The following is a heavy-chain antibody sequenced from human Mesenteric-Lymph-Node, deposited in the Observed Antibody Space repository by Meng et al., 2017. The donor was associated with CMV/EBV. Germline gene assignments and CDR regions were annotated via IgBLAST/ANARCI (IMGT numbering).Heavy chain of an antibody. D-gene: IGHD3-9*01. Sequence: GGSLRLSCAASGFTFSSYGMHWVRQAPGKGLEWVAVIWYDGSNKYYADSVKGRFTISRDNAKNSLYLQMNSLRAEDTAVYYCAKGENVYAPVGYFDWWGQGTLVTVSS. J-gene: IGHJ4*02. V-gene: IGHV3-33*03. CDR3: AKGENVYAPVGYFDW. CDR2: IWYDGSNK. CDR1: GFTFSSYG.